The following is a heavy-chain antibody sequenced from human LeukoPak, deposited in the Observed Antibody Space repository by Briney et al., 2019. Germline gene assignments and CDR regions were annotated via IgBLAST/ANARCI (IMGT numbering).Heavy chain of an antibody. J-gene: IGHJ5*02. V-gene: IGHV4-34*01. Sequence: ASETLSLTCAVYGGSFSGYYWSWNRQPPGKGLEWIGEINHSGSTNYNPSLKSRVTISVDTSKNQFSLKLSSVTAADTAVYYCARWFSSGGNWFDPWGQGTLLTVSS. CDR2: INHSGST. CDR1: GGSFSGYY. CDR3: ARWFSSGGNWFDP. D-gene: IGHD6-25*01.